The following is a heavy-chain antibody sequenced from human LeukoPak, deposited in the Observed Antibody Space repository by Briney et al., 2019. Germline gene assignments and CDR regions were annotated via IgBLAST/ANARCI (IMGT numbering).Heavy chain of an antibody. CDR2: INSDGSST. D-gene: IGHD3-10*01. CDR1: GFTFSSYW. J-gene: IGHJ5*02. V-gene: IGHV3-74*01. Sequence: PGGSLRLSCAASGFTFSSYWMHWVRQAPGKGLVWVSRINSDGSSTSYADPVKGRFTISRDNAKNTLYLQMNSLRAEDTAVYYCITMVRGVINDQNTNWFDPWGQGTLVTVSS. CDR3: ITMVRGVINDQNTNWFDP.